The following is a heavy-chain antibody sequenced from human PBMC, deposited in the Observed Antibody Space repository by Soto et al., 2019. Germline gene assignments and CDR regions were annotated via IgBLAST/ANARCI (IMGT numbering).Heavy chain of an antibody. J-gene: IGHJ5*02. D-gene: IGHD3-16*01. V-gene: IGHV1-2*02. CDR3: ARDLRAASVWFDP. CDR2: INPNSGGT. CDR1: GCTFTGYY. Sequence: ASVKVSCQSSGCTFTGYYMHWVRQAPGQGLEWMGWINPNSGGTNYAQKFQGRVTMTRDTSISTAYMELSRLRSDDTAVYYCARDLRAASVWFDPWGQGTLVTVS.